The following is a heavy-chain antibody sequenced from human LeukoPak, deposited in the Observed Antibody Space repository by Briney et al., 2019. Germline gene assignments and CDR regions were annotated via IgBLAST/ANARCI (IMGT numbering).Heavy chain of an antibody. CDR3: AKSSGWQYSDAFDI. Sequence: GGSLRLSCAASGFTFSSYAMSWVRQAPGKGLEWVSGISGSATSTDYADSVKGRFTISRDNSKNTLYLQMNSLRAEDTAVYYCAKSSGWQYSDAFDIWGQGTMVTVSS. J-gene: IGHJ3*02. D-gene: IGHD6-19*01. CDR1: GFTFSSYA. CDR2: ISGSATST. V-gene: IGHV3-23*01.